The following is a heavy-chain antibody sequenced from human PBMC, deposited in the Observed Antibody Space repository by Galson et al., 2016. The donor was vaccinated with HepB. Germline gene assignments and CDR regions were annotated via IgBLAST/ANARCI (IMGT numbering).Heavy chain of an antibody. CDR3: ARRSYSFGLRGGAFDI. Sequence: QSGAEVKQPGESLKISCKASGYSFVSYWIGWVRQTPGNGLEWMGIIYPDDSDTTYSPSFRGLVTISADKSISTAYLQWSSLKASDTAIYYCARRSYSFGLRGGAFDIWGQGTMVTVS. CDR1: GYSFVSYW. J-gene: IGHJ3*02. CDR2: IYPDDSDT. D-gene: IGHD3-16*01. V-gene: IGHV5-51*01.